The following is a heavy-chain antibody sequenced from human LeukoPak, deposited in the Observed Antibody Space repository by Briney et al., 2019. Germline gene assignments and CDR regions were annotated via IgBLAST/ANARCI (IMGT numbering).Heavy chain of an antibody. V-gene: IGHV4-59*08. J-gene: IGHJ4*02. Sequence: SETLSLTCTVSGGSISSYYWSWLRQPPGKGLEWIGYIYYSGSTNYNPSLKSRVTISVDSSKNQFSLKLSSVTAADTAVYYCARRFDTSGWVDYWGQGTLVTVSS. CDR2: IYYSGST. CDR1: GGSISSYY. D-gene: IGHD6-19*01. CDR3: ARRFDTSGWVDY.